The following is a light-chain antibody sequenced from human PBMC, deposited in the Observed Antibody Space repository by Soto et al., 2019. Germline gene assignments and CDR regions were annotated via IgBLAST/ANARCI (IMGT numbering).Light chain of an antibody. CDR1: QSISTW. Sequence: DIQMTQSPSTLSASVGDRVTITCRASQSISTWLAWYQQEPGKAPKLLIHKASSLQSGVPSRFSGSGSGTDFTLTLSSLDPDDFAHYYCQQYGRLPRTFGKGTKVDIK. V-gene: IGKV1-5*03. CDR2: KAS. CDR3: QQYGRLPRT. J-gene: IGKJ1*01.